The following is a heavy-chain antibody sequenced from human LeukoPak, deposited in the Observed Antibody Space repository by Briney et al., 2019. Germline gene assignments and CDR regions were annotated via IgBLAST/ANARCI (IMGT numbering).Heavy chain of an antibody. D-gene: IGHD4/OR15-4a*01. CDR2: ISGSGGST. CDR3: ARRAGAYSHPYDY. J-gene: IGHJ4*02. Sequence: SGGSLRLSCAASGFTFSSYAMSWVRQAPGKGLEWVSAISGSGGSTYCADSVKGRFTISRDNSKNTLYLQMNSLRAEDTAVYYCARRAGAYSHPYDYWGQGTLVTVSS. CDR1: GFTFSSYA. V-gene: IGHV3-23*01.